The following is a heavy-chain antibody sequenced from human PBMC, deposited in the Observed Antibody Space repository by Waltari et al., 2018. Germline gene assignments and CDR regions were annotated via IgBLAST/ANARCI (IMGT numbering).Heavy chain of an antibody. D-gene: IGHD4-17*01. Sequence: EVQMVESGGGLVQPGGSLRLSCAASGSTFSRFWMSWVSQAPGKGLEWVANIKQDGSENYYVDSVKGRFTISRDDAKNSLYLQMNSLRNEDTAVYFCARVFVYGANSGKRPMDVWGKGTTVTVSS. J-gene: IGHJ6*03. CDR1: GSTFSRFW. CDR3: ARVFVYGANSGKRPMDV. CDR2: IKQDGSEN. V-gene: IGHV3-7*01.